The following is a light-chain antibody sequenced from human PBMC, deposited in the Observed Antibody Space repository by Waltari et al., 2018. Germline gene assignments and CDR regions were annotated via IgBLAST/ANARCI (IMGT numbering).Light chain of an antibody. J-gene: IGLJ1*01. Sequence: QSALTQPASVPGSPGQSIPISCPGTTSDVGGYNYVSWYQQHPGKAPKLMIYDVSNRPSGVSNRFSGSKSGNTASLTISGLQAEDEADYYCSSYTSSSTRVFGTGTKVTVL. CDR1: TSDVGGYNY. V-gene: IGLV2-14*01. CDR3: SSYTSSSTRV. CDR2: DVS.